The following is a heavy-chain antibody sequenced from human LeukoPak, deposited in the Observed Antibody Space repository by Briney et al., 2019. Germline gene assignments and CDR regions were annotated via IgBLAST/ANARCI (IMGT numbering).Heavy chain of an antibody. CDR2: IWNDGSKE. CDR3: ARDDCSSPSCYGY. J-gene: IGHJ4*02. Sequence: GGSLRLSCAASGFNFRFYGMHRVRQAPGKGLECVAVIWNDGSKESYADSVKGRFTISRDNSMNTLYLQMNSLRVEDTAVYYCARDDCSSPSCYGYWGQGTLVAVSS. CDR1: GFNFRFYG. D-gene: IGHD2-2*01. V-gene: IGHV3-33*01.